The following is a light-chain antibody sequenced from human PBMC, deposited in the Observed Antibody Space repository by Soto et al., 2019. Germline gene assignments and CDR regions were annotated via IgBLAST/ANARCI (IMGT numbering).Light chain of an antibody. CDR1: QSISSW. CDR3: QQANSFPFT. CDR2: AAS. Sequence: DIQMSQSPSTLSASVGDRVTITCRASQSISSWLAWYQQKPGKAPKLLIYAASSLESGVPSRFSGSGSGTDFTLTISRLQPEDFATYYCQQANSFPFTFGHGTRLEI. J-gene: IGKJ5*01. V-gene: IGKV1-12*01.